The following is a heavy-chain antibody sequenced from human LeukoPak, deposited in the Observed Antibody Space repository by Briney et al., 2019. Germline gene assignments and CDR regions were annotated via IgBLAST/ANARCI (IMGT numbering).Heavy chain of an antibody. Sequence: PGGSLRLSCAASGFTFRSYAMNWVRQAPGKGLEWVSAISAGGSQIFYGASVKGRFTTSRDNSKNMLHLQMNSLRAEDTAVYYCAKDITTVAYCRSDSCYPDYWGQGTLVTVSS. CDR1: GFTFRSYA. CDR3: AKDITTVAYCRSDSCYPDY. CDR2: ISAGGSQI. J-gene: IGHJ4*02. V-gene: IGHV3-23*01. D-gene: IGHD2-15*01.